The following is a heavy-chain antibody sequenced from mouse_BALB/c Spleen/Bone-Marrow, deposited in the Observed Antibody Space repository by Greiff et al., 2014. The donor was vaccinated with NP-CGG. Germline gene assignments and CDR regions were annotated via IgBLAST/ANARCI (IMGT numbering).Heavy chain of an antibody. CDR1: GFTFNTYA. Sequence: EVKLVESGGGLVQPKGSLKLSCAASGFTFNTYAMNWVRQAPGKGLEWVARIRSKSHNYATYYADSVKDRFTISRDDSQSMLYLQMNNLQTEDTAMYFCVRHYYGYAPYAMDYWGQGTSVTVSP. V-gene: IGHV10-1*02. J-gene: IGHJ4*01. CDR2: IRSKSHNYAT. CDR3: VRHYYGYAPYAMDY. D-gene: IGHD1-2*01.